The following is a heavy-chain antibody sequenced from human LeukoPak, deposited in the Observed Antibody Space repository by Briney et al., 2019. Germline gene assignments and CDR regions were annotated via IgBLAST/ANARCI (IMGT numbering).Heavy chain of an antibody. D-gene: IGHD1-7*01. CDR1: GYIFDIYA. J-gene: IGHJ1*01. Sequence: ASVKVSCKASGYIFDIYALIWVRQAPGQGLELMGWINTNTGNPTYAQGFTGRFVFSLDTSVSTAYLQTSSLKAEDTAVYYCARDYTLTLGTTTYFQHWGQGTLVTVSS. CDR3: ARDYTLTLGTTTYFQH. V-gene: IGHV7-4-1*02. CDR2: INTNTGNP.